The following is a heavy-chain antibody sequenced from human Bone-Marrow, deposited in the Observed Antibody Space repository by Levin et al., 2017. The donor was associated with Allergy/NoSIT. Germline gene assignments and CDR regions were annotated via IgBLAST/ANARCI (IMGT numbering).Heavy chain of an antibody. Sequence: PGGSLRLSCVASGFNSRTYAMSWVRQAPGKGLEWFSAISGSDDGTYYAESVKGRFTISRDNSKNTLYLQMNRLRDEDTAVYYCVNAPQGSCRGAVGYYHDSWGQGTLVTVSS. CDR3: VNAPQGSCRGAVGYYHDS. J-gene: IGHJ4*02. V-gene: IGHV3-23*01. D-gene: IGHD1-26*01. CDR1: GFNSRTYA. CDR2: ISGSDDGT.